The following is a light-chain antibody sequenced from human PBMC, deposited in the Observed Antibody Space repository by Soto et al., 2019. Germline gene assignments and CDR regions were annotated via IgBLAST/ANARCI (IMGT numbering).Light chain of an antibody. J-gene: IGLJ3*02. Sequence: QSVLTQPPSVSGAPGQRVTISCTGSSSNIGAGYDVHWYQQLPGTAPKLLIYGNSNRPSGVPHRFSGSKSGTSAPLAITGLQAEDEADYYCQSYDSSLSGWVFGGGTKLTVL. CDR2: GNS. V-gene: IGLV1-40*01. CDR3: QSYDSSLSGWV. CDR1: SSNIGAGYD.